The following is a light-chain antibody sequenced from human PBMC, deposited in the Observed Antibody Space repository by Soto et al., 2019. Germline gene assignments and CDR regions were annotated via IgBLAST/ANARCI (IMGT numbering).Light chain of an antibody. J-gene: IGKJ1*01. V-gene: IGKV1-39*01. CDR2: GAS. CDR1: QGMANY. Sequence: DIQLTQPPSSLSASVGDKVTITSRASQGMANYLTWDQQKPGKAPKLLNYGASSLQNGFPSWFSGTGSGTDLNLTITSLEPEAFDNYYCQQHYSPPLTFDEGTNVE. CDR3: QQHYSPPLT.